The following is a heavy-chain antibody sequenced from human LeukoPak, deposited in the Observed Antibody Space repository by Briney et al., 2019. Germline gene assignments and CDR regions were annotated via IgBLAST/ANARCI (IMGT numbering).Heavy chain of an antibody. D-gene: IGHD3-22*01. V-gene: IGHV4-34*01. CDR1: GGSFSGYY. CDR3: ARSYYDSSGSQVPLDY. J-gene: IGHJ4*02. Sequence: SKTLSLTCAVYGGSFSGYYWSWIRQSPGKGLDWIGEISHSGGTNYSPSLKSRVAISVDTSKNQFTLNLRSVTAADTAVYYCARSYYDSSGSQVPLDYWGQGTLVTVSS. CDR2: ISHSGGT.